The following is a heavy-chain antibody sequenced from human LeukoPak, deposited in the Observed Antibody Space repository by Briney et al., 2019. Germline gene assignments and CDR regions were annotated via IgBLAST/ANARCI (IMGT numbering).Heavy chain of an antibody. J-gene: IGHJ4*02. Sequence: GGSLRLSCAASGFTFSSYSMNWVRQAPGKGLEWVSSISSSSSYIYYADSVKGRFTISRDNAKNSLYLQMNSLRAEDTAVYYCARDEGMARGVIDYWGQGTLVTVSS. D-gene: IGHD3-10*01. CDR3: ARDEGMARGVIDY. CDR2: ISSSSSYI. CDR1: GFTFSSYS. V-gene: IGHV3-21*01.